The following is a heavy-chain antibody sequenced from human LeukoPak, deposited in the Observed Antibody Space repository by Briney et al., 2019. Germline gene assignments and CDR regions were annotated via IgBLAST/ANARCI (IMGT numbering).Heavy chain of an antibody. V-gene: IGHV3-23*01. CDR2: ISGSGGST. Sequence: GGSLRLSCAASGFTFSSYWMSWMRQAPGKGLEWVSAISGSGGSTYYADSVKGRFTISRDNSKNTLYLQMNSLRAEDTAVYYCAKYPDYYDSSGGFDYWGQGTLVTVSS. J-gene: IGHJ4*02. D-gene: IGHD3-22*01. CDR1: GFTFSSYW. CDR3: AKYPDYYDSSGGFDY.